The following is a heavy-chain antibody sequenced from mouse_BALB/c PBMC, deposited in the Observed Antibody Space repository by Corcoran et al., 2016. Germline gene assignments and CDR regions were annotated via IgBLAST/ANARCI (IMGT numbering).Heavy chain of an antibody. Sequence: DVQLQESGPGLVKPSQSLSLTCSVTGYSITSGYYWNWIRQFPGNKLEWMGYISYDGSNNYNPSLKNRISITRDTSKNQFFLKLNSVTAEDTATYYCARDPAYYCYFDYWGQGTTLTVSA. D-gene: IGHD2-10*01. J-gene: IGHJ2*01. CDR2: ISYDGSN. CDR1: GYSITSGYY. CDR3: ARDPAYYCYFDY. V-gene: IGHV3-6*02.